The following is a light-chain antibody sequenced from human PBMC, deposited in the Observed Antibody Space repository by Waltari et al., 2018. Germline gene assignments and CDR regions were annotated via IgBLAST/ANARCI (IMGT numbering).Light chain of an antibody. CDR2: DVS. CDR1: TTHVGCFAY. J-gene: IGLJ1*01. Sequence: QSALTQPASLSAPPGQSITISSSGTTTHVGCFAYLSCYHHQPGTAPNPLISDVSKRPSGVSHLCSCSKSGNTASLTSSGLQAEDEADYFCSSFSSRSLPFVFGTGTQVTVL. V-gene: IGLV2-14*03. CDR3: SSFSSRSLPFV.